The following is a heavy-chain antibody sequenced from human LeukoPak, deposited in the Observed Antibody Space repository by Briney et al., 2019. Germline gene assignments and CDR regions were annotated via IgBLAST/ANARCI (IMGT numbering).Heavy chain of an antibody. CDR3: ARGELGDRSGFSFFDY. V-gene: IGHV1-69*05. D-gene: IGHD3-22*01. J-gene: IGHJ4*02. CDR1: GGTFNSYG. Sequence: GASVKVSCEAPGGTFNSYGISWVRQAPGQGLEWMGGVIAIFGRIKYGQKFQGRATITTDESTSTAYMELSSLTSEDTGVYYCARGELGDRSGFSFFDYWGQGTLVTVSS. CDR2: VIAIFGRI.